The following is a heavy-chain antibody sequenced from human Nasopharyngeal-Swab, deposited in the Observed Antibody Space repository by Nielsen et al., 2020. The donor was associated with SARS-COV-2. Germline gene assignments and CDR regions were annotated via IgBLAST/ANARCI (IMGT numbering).Heavy chain of an antibody. J-gene: IGHJ5*02. Sequence: SETLSLTCTVSGGSISSGGYYWSWIRQHPGKGLEWIGYIYYSGSTYYNPSLKSRVTISVDTSKNQFSLKLSSVTAADTAVYYCATTYYDSSSYYYWFDPWGQGTLVTVSS. CDR2: IYYSGST. D-gene: IGHD3-22*01. CDR3: ATTYYDSSSYYYWFDP. V-gene: IGHV4-31*03. CDR1: GGSISSGGYY.